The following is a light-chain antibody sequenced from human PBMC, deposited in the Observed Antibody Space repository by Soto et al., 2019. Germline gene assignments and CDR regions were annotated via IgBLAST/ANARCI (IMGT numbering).Light chain of an antibody. CDR1: QSVSGY. CDR3: QQRSNWPYLT. Sequence: EIVLTQSPDTLSLSPGERATLSCRASQSVSGYLGWYQQKPGQAPRLLIYDAYNRDYGVPARFRGSGSGTNFTLTIASLEADDFSVYYCQQRSNWPYLTFGGGTRV. J-gene: IGKJ4*01. V-gene: IGKV3-11*01. CDR2: DAY.